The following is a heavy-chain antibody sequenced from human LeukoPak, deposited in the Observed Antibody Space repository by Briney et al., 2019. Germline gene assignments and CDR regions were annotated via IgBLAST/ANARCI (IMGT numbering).Heavy chain of an antibody. CDR3: ARDLYYYDSSGYPSGGWYFDL. CDR1: GYTFTSYG. D-gene: IGHD3-22*01. CDR2: ISAYNGHT. V-gene: IGHV1-18*01. Sequence: ASVKVSCKASGYTFTSYGINWVRQAPGQGLEWMGWISAYNGHTNYAQKLQGRVTVSTDTSTSTAYMELRSLRPDDTAVYYCARDLYYYDSSGYPSGGWYFDLWGRGTLVTVSS. J-gene: IGHJ2*01.